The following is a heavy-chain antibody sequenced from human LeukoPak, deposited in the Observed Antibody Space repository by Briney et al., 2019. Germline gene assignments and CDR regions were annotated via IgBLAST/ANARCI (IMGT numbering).Heavy chain of an antibody. CDR2: IKSKTDGGTT. V-gene: IGHV3-15*01. CDR3: ATAGDYVYYDGMDV. CDR1: GFTFSNAW. J-gene: IGHJ6*02. Sequence: GSLRLSCAVSGFTFSNAWMRWVRQAPGMGVESVCRIKSKTDGGTTDYAAPVKGRFTISRDDSENTLYLQMNSLKTEDTAVYYCATAGDYVYYDGMDVWGQGTTVTVSS. D-gene: IGHD4-17*01.